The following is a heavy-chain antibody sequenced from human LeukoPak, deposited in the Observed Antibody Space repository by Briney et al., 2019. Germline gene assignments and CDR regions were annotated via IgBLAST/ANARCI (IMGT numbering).Heavy chain of an antibody. CDR2: ISYDGSNK. CDR1: GFTFSSYA. Sequence: GGSLRLSCAASGFTFSSYAMHWVRQAPGKGLEWVAVISYDGSNKYYADSVKGRFTISRDNSKNTLYLQMGSLRAEDMAVYYCAREWRAVAGPIDYWGQGTLVTVSS. CDR3: AREWRAVAGPIDY. V-gene: IGHV3-30*14. D-gene: IGHD6-19*01. J-gene: IGHJ4*02.